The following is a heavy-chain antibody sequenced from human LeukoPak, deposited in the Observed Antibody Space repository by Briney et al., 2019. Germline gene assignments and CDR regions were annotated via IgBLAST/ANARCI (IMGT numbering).Heavy chain of an antibody. V-gene: IGHV5-51*01. CDR3: ARSTGAAFDY. J-gene: IGHJ4*02. Sequence: ESLKISCKGSGSTFTTYWIGWVRQLPGKGVEWMGIIYPAYSDTRYSPSFQGQVTISADKSISTAYLQWSSLKASDTAMFYCARSTGAAFDYWGQGTLLTVSS. CDR2: IYPAYSDT. CDR1: GSTFTTYW. D-gene: IGHD6-13*01.